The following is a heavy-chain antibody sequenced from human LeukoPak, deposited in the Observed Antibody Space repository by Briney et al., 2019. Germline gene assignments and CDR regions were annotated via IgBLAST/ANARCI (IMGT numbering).Heavy chain of an antibody. CDR3: ARDGEMGTIENYSHY. D-gene: IGHD5-24*01. Sequence: SETLSLTCAVYGGSFSGYYWGWIRQPPGKGLEWIGSIYNTGSTHYNPSLKSRVTISVDTSKNQFSLKVSSVTAADTAIYYCARDGEMGTIENYSHYWGQGILVTVSS. J-gene: IGHJ4*02. CDR1: GGSFSGYY. V-gene: IGHV4-34*01. CDR2: IYNTGST.